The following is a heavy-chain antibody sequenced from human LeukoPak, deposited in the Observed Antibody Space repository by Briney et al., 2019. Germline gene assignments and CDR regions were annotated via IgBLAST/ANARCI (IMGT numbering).Heavy chain of an antibody. J-gene: IGHJ4*02. CDR1: GFTFSDYD. CDR3: VRVAKERVGGVYYFDY. CDR2: IGTAGDT. Sequence: PGGSLRLSCAASGFTFSDYDMHWVRRATGKGLEWVSAIGTAGDTYYTCSVKGRFTISRENAKNSLYLQMNSLRAGDTAVYYCVRVAKERVGGVYYFDYWGQGTPVTVSS. D-gene: IGHD1-1*01. V-gene: IGHV3-13*01.